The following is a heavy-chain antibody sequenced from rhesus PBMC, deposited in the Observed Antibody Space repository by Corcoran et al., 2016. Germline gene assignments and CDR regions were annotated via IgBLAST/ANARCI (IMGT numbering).Heavy chain of an antibody. V-gene: IGHV3S5*01. CDR2: INSGGGST. CDR1: GFTFSSYG. J-gene: IGHJ6*01. Sequence: EVQLVETRGGLVQPGGSLKLSCAASGFTFSSYGMSWVRQAPGTGLEWVSAINSGGGSTYYADSVKGRFTISRDNSKNTLSLQMNSLRAEDTAVYYCAMAWGSQYYYGLDSWGQGVVVTVSS. CDR3: AMAWGSQYYYGLDS. D-gene: IGHD7-45*01.